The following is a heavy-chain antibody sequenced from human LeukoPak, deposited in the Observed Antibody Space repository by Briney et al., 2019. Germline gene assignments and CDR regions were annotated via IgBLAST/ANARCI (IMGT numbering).Heavy chain of an antibody. V-gene: IGHV3-23*01. CDR1: GFSVGNSG. CDR3: AQGYSSGWYPN. CDR2: ISVDGETT. Sequence: GGSLRLSCAVSGFSVGNSGMSWVRQAPAKALEWISAISVDGETTYYADSVKGRFIISRDNSKNTLFLQLSSLRAEDTAVYYCAQGYSSGWYPNWGQRSLVSVSS. J-gene: IGHJ4*02. D-gene: IGHD6-19*01.